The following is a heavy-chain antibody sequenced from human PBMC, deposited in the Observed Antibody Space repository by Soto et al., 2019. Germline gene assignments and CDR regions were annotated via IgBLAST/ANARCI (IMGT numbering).Heavy chain of an antibody. CDR3: ARVVGEAGARYFDY. Sequence: ASVKVSCKASGGTFSSYAISWVRQAPGQGLEWMGGIIPIFGTANYAQKFQGRVTITADESTSTAYMELSSLRSEDTAVYYCARVVGEAGARYFDYWGQGTLVTVSS. CDR1: GGTFSSYA. J-gene: IGHJ4*02. D-gene: IGHD6-19*01. CDR2: IIPIFGTA. V-gene: IGHV1-69*13.